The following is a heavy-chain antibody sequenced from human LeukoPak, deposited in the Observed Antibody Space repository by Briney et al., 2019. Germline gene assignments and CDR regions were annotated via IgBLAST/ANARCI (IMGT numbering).Heavy chain of an antibody. D-gene: IGHD3-22*01. CDR3: SRTYYYDSSGYYFDY. Sequence: AVKLLCTASGYTFSSYAISWVRQPPGQGLGWMGGIIPIFDTRNYAQNFQDRLTFTADESTSTAYMELHSLRSEDTAVYYCSRTYYYDSSGYYFDYWGQGTLVTVSS. CDR1: GYTFSSYA. V-gene: IGHV1-69*13. J-gene: IGHJ4*02. CDR2: IIPIFDTR.